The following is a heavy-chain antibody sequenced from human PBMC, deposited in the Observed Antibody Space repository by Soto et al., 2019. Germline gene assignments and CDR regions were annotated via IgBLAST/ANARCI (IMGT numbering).Heavy chain of an antibody. V-gene: IGHV1-46*01. CDR3: ARDSLAVAKNYYYYYGMDV. Sequence: ASVKVSCKASGYTFTSYYMHWVRQAPGQGLEWMGIINPSGGSTSYAQKFQGRVTITADESTSTAYMELSSLRSEDTAVYYCARDSLAVAKNYYYYYGMDVWGQGTTVTVSS. CDR1: GYTFTSYY. CDR2: INPSGGST. J-gene: IGHJ6*02. D-gene: IGHD6-19*01.